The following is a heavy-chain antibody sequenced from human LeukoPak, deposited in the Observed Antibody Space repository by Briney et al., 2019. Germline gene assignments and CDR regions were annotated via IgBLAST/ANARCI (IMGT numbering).Heavy chain of an antibody. CDR3: AKTAGVRYDILTGYYYYYYYYMDV. Sequence: GGSLRLSCAASGFTFSSYGMHWVRQAPGKGLEWVAFIRYDGSNKYYADSVKGRFTISRDNSKNTLYLQMNSLRAEDTAVYYCAKTAGVRYDILTGYYYYYYYYMDVWGRGTTVTISS. CDR2: IRYDGSNK. J-gene: IGHJ6*03. CDR1: GFTFSSYG. V-gene: IGHV3-30*02. D-gene: IGHD3-9*01.